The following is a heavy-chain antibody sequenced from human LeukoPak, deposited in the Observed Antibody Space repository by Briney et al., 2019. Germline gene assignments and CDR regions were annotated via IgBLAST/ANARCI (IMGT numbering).Heavy chain of an antibody. D-gene: IGHD5/OR15-5a*01. J-gene: IGHJ6*02. Sequence: ASVKVSRKASGYSLTTYYMHWVRQAPGQGLEWMAIINPSGGSTNYAQKFQGRVTMTRDTPTNTVYMEMSSLRIEDTAVYYCARVYLHGMDVWGQGTTVTVSS. CDR3: ARVYLHGMDV. V-gene: IGHV1-46*01. CDR2: INPSGGST. CDR1: GYSLTTYY.